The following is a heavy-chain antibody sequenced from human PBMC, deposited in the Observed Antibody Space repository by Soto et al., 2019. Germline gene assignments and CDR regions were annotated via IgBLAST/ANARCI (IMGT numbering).Heavy chain of an antibody. V-gene: IGHV3-43*01. CDR1: GFNFDDHN. J-gene: IGHJ4*02. CDR2: ISWDGETT. CDR3: ASSQGDY. Sequence: EAHLVESGGAVVQPGGSLRLSCVASGFNFDDHNMYWVRQASDQGLEWVSLISWDGETTYYADSVKGRFTISRDNSKNSLYLQMNGVTTEDSALYYCASSQGDYWGQGTLVTVAS.